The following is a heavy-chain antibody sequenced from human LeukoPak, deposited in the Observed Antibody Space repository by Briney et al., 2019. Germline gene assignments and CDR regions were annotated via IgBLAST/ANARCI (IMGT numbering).Heavy chain of an antibody. V-gene: IGHV3-23*01. J-gene: IGHJ4*02. CDR1: GFTFSNHA. D-gene: IGHD3-16*01. Sequence: GGSLRLSCAASGFTFSNHAMSWVRQGPGKGLQWVSSVSRTGDRTYYADSVKGQFTISRDNSKNTLYLQMNSLRAEDTAVYYCAKRRGENFFFDLWGQGAQVTVSS. CDR3: AKRRGENFFFDL. CDR2: VSRTGDRT.